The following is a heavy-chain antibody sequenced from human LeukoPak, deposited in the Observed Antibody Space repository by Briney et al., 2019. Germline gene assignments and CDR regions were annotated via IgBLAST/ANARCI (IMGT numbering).Heavy chain of an antibody. Sequence: GGSLRLSCAASGFSFSSYWMSWVRQAPGKGLEWVANIKQDGSEKYYVDSVKGRFTISRDNAKNSLYLQMNSLRAGDTAVYYCASKQWLSANFDYWGQGTLVIVSS. CDR3: ASKQWLSANFDY. CDR1: GFSFSSYW. CDR2: IKQDGSEK. D-gene: IGHD6-19*01. V-gene: IGHV3-7*01. J-gene: IGHJ4*02.